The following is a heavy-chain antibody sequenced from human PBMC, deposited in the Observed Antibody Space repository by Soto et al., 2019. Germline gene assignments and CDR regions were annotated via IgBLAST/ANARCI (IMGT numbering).Heavy chain of an antibody. CDR3: AKSATGWEWLRRSGYYYYGMDV. J-gene: IGHJ6*02. V-gene: IGHV3-30*18. D-gene: IGHD5-12*01. Sequence: PGGSLRLSCAASGFTFSSYGMHCVRQAPCKGLERVAVISYDGSNKYYADSVKGRFTIYRDNSKNTLYLQMNSLRAEDTAVYSCAKSATGWEWLRRSGYYYYGMDVWGQGTTVTVSS. CDR2: ISYDGSNK. CDR1: GFTFSSYG.